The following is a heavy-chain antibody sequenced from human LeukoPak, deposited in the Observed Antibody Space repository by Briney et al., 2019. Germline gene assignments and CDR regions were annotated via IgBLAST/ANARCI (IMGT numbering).Heavy chain of an antibody. Sequence: PGGSLRLACAASGLSFDNYAMTWVRQVPGKGLEWVSGINGGGGTTHYADSVKDRFTVSRDNSKNTLYLQMNSLRAEDTAVYYCAKDPLGSSEYWGQGTLVTVSS. J-gene: IGHJ4*02. D-gene: IGHD3-10*01. CDR3: AKDPLGSSEY. V-gene: IGHV3-23*01. CDR1: GLSFDNYA. CDR2: INGGGGTT.